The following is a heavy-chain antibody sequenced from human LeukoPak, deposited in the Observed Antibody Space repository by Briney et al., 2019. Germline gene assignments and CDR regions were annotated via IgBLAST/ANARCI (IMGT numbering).Heavy chain of an antibody. CDR1: GGSISSSNW. CDR2: IYHSGST. CDR3: ARAITMVRGVTAGLDY. J-gene: IGHJ4*02. D-gene: IGHD3-10*01. V-gene: IGHV4-4*02. Sequence: PSETLSLTCAVSGGSISSSNWWSWVRQPPGKGLEWIGEIYHSGSTNYNPSLKSRVTISVDKSKNQFSLKLSSVTAADTAVYYCARAITMVRGVTAGLDYWGQGTLVTVSS.